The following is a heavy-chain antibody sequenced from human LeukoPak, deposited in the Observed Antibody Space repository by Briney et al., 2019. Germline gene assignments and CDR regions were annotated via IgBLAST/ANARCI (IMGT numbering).Heavy chain of an antibody. V-gene: IGHV5-51*01. D-gene: IGHD5-12*01. CDR2: IYPSDSDT. Sequence: GESLKISCEGSGYSFTSYWIAWVRQMPGKGLEWMGIIYPSDSDTRYSPSFQGQVTISADKSISTAYLQWSSLKASDTAIYYCARRLEGLATFDYWGQGTLVTVSS. J-gene: IGHJ4*02. CDR3: ARRLEGLATFDY. CDR1: GYSFTSYW.